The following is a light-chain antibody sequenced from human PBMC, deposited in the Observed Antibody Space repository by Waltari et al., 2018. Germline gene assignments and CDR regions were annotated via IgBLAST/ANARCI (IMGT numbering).Light chain of an antibody. J-gene: IGLJ3*02. V-gene: IGLV2-23*01. CDR3: YSYAGSSTFSWV. CDR2: EGS. CDR1: SSDVGSYNL. Sequence: QSALTQPASVSGSPGQSITISCTGTSSDVGSYNLVSWYQQHPGKAPNLMIYEGSKRPSGVSNRFSGSKSGNTAYLTISGLQAEDEADYYCYSYAGSSTFSWVFGGGTKLTVL.